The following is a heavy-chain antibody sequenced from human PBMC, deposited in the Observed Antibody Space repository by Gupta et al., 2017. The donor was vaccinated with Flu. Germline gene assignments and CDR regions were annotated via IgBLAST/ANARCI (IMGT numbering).Heavy chain of an antibody. CDR3: ARGGYDSSGYYYLLGY. D-gene: IGHD3-22*01. Sequence: QVQLQESGPGLVKPSQTLSLTCTVSGGSISSGSYYWSWIRQPAGKGLEWIGRIYTSGSTNYNPSLKSRVTISVDTSKNQFSLKLSSVTAADTAVYYCARGGYDSSGYYYLLGYWGQGTLVTVSS. CDR1: GGSISSGSYY. V-gene: IGHV4-61*02. J-gene: IGHJ4*02. CDR2: IYTSGST.